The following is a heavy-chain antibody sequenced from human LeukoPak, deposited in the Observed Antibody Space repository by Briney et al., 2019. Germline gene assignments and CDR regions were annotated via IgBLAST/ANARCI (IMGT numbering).Heavy chain of an antibody. D-gene: IGHD5-24*01. V-gene: IGHV1-69*05. CDR2: IIPIFGTA. CDR1: GFTFSSYA. J-gene: IGHJ4*02. Sequence: GGSLRLSCAASGFTFSSYAISWVRQAPGQGLEWMGRIIPIFGTANYAQKFQGRVTITTDESTSTAYMELSSLRSEDTAVYYCAREPRLMATIGPFDYWGQGTLVTVSS. CDR3: AREPRLMATIGPFDY.